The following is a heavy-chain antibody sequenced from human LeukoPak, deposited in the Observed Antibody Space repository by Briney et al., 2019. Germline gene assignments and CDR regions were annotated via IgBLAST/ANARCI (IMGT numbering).Heavy chain of an antibody. Sequence: SETLSLTCAVYGGSFSGYCWSWIRQPPGKGLEWIGEINHSGSTNYNPSLKSRVTISVDTSKNQFSLKLSSVTAADTAVYYCARIRGWPTGYYYMDVWGKGTTVTVSS. D-gene: IGHD6-19*01. CDR2: INHSGST. J-gene: IGHJ6*03. CDR1: GGSFSGYC. CDR3: ARIRGWPTGYYYMDV. V-gene: IGHV4-34*01.